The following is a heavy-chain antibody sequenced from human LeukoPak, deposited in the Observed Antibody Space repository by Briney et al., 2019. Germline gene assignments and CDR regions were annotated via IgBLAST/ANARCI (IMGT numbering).Heavy chain of an antibody. CDR1: GYSISSDYY. J-gene: IGHJ4*02. CDR2: IYHSGST. CDR3: ARDNNYYGSGSYHDY. V-gene: IGHV4-38-2*02. D-gene: IGHD3-10*01. Sequence: PSETLSLTCTVSGYSISSDYYWGWIRQPPGKGLEWIGSIYHSGSTYYNPSLKSRVTMSVDTSKNQFSLKLSSVTAADTAVYYCARDNNYYGSGSYHDYWGQGTLVTVSS.